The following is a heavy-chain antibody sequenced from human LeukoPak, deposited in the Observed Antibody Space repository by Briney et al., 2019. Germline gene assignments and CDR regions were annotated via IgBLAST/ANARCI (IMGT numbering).Heavy chain of an antibody. J-gene: IGHJ6*03. D-gene: IGHD6-19*01. V-gene: IGHV3-74*01. CDR2: IKSDGSTT. CDR1: GFTFSSYW. CDR3: ARERYSSGWYQYYYYYYMDV. Sequence: GGSLRLSCAASGFTFSSYWMHWVRQAPEKGLVWVSRIKSDGSTTNYADSVKGRFPISRDNAKNSLYLQMNSLRAEDTALYYCARERYSSGWYQYYYYYYMDVWGKGTTVTVSS.